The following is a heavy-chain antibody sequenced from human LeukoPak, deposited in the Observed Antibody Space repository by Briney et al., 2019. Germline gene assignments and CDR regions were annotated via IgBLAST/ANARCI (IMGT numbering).Heavy chain of an antibody. CDR1: GFTFSSYG. J-gene: IGHJ4*02. CDR2: IWYDGSNK. CDR3: ARSPPRALHPTR. Sequence: PGRSLRLSCAASGFTFSSYGMHCVRQAPGKGLEWVAVIWYDGSNKYYADSVKGRFTISRDNSKNTLYLQMNSLRAEDTAVYYCARSPPRALHPTRWGQGTLVTVSS. V-gene: IGHV3-33*01.